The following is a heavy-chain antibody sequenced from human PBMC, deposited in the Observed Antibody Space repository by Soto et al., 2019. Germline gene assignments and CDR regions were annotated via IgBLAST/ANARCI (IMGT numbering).Heavy chain of an antibody. Sequence: SETLSLTCTVSGGSINSGDYYWTWVRQPPGKGLEWIGNIFHSGSTYYTPSLQSRVTISLDTSKNHFSLKLSSVTPADTAVYYCARDRYYGSGTYYNFYSGMDVWGQGTTVTVSS. D-gene: IGHD3-10*01. CDR1: GGSINSGDYY. CDR2: IFHSGST. J-gene: IGHJ6*02. CDR3: ARDRYYGSGTYYNFYSGMDV. V-gene: IGHV4-30-4*01.